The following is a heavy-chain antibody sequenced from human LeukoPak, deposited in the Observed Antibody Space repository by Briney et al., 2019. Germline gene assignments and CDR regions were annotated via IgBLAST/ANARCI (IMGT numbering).Heavy chain of an antibody. J-gene: IGHJ3*02. CDR1: GGTFSSYT. D-gene: IGHD3-22*01. V-gene: IGHV1-69*04. Sequence: ASVKVSCKASGGTFSSYTISWVRQAPGQGLEWMGRIIPILGIANYAQKFQGRVTITADKSTSTAYMELSSLRSEDTAVYYCARDGDYYDSSGFNDAFDIWGQGTMVTVSS. CDR2: IIPILGIA. CDR3: ARDGDYYDSSGFNDAFDI.